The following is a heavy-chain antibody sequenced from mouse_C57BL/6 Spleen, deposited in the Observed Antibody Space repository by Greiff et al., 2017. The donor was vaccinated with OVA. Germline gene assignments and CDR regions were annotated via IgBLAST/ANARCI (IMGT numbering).Heavy chain of an antibody. CDR3: AWGAQADYYAMDD. CDR1: GYTFTSYW. CDR2: IDPSDSYT. V-gene: IGHV1-50*01. D-gene: IGHD3-2*02. Sequence: QVQLQQPGAELVKPGASVKLSCKASGYTFTSYWMQWVKPRPGQGLEWIGEIDPSDSYTNYNQKFKGKATLTVDTSSSTAYMQLSSLTSEDSAVYYCAWGAQADYYAMDDWGQGTSVTVSS. J-gene: IGHJ4*01.